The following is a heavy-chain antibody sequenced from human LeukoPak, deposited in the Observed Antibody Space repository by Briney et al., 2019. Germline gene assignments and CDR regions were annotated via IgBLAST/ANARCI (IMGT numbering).Heavy chain of an antibody. V-gene: IGHV3-30-3*02. D-gene: IGHD2-2*01. CDR3: AKVPRYCSSTSCQRPYYYYYYMDV. CDR2: ISYDGSNK. CDR1: GFTFGDYA. J-gene: IGHJ6*03. Sequence: SGRSLRLSCTASGFTFGDYAMSWVRQAPGKGLEWVAVISYDGSNKYYADSVKGRFTISRDNSKNTLYLQMNSLRAEDTAVYYCAKVPRYCSSTSCQRPYYYYYYMDVWGKGTTVTVSS.